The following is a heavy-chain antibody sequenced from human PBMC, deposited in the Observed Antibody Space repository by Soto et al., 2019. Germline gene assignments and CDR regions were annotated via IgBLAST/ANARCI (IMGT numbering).Heavy chain of an antibody. J-gene: IGHJ4*02. CDR1: GFTFSSYS. V-gene: IGHV3-21*01. CDR2: ISSSSSYI. Sequence: GGSLRLSCAASGFTFSSYSMNWVRQAPGKGLEWVSSISSSSSYIYYADSVKGRFTISRDNAKNSLYLQMNSLRAEDTAVYYCARDGGSIAVAEPDYWGQGTLVTVSS. CDR3: ARDGGSIAVAEPDY. D-gene: IGHD6-19*01.